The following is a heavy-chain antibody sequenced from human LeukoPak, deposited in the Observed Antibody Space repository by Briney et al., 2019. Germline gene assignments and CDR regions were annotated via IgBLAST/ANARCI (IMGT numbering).Heavy chain of an antibody. Sequence: GGSLRLSCAASGFTFSSDGMHWVRQAPGKGLEWVAVIWYDGSNKYYADSVKGRFTISRDNSKNTLYLQMNSLRAEDTAVYYCAKDGEGMATISYYFDYWGQGTLVTVSS. CDR3: AKDGEGMATISYYFDY. CDR2: IWYDGSNK. V-gene: IGHV3-33*06. CDR1: GFTFSSDG. J-gene: IGHJ4*02. D-gene: IGHD5-24*01.